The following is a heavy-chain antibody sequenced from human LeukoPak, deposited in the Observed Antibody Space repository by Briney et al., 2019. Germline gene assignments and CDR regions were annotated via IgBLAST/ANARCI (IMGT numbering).Heavy chain of an antibody. CDR1: GFTFSDAW. CDR2: IKSKTDGGTT. J-gene: IGHJ4*02. CDR3: TTEKGLTIFGVVDY. D-gene: IGHD3-3*01. Sequence: GGSLRLSCAASGFTFSDAWMSWVRQAPGKGREWVGRIKSKTDGGTTDYAAPVEGRFTISRDDSKNTLYLQMNSLKTEDTAVYYCTTEKGLTIFGVVDYWGQGALVTVSS. V-gene: IGHV3-15*01.